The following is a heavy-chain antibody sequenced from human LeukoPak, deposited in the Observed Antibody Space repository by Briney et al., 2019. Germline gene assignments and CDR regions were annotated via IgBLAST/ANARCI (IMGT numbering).Heavy chain of an antibody. V-gene: IGHV4-61*02. CDR1: GGSISSGSYY. J-gene: IGHJ4*02. D-gene: IGHD4-23*01. CDR3: ARDYGGNSDGFDY. Sequence: SETLSLTCTVSGGSISSGSYYWSWIRQPAGKGLEWIGRIYTSGSTNYNPSLKSRVTISVDTSKNQFSLKLSSVTAADTAVYYCARDYGGNSDGFDYWGQGTLVTVSS. CDR2: IYTSGST.